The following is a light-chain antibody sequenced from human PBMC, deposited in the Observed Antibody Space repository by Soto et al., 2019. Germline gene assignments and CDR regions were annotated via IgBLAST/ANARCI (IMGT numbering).Light chain of an antibody. CDR3: SAYTARSTLV. Sequence: QSALTKPASVSGSAGQSITISCSGTMRDVGAYNLVSWYQQHPGTAPKLIIYEVRNRPSGISSRVSGSRSGNTASLTISGLQPEDEGDYYCSAYTARSTLVFGGGTKLTVL. V-gene: IGLV2-14*01. CDR1: MRDVGAYNL. CDR2: EVR. J-gene: IGLJ3*02.